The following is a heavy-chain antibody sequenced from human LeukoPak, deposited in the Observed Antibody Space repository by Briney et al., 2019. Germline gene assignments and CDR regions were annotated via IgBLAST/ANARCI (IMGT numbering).Heavy chain of an antibody. J-gene: IGHJ4*02. CDR1: GFTFSDYS. V-gene: IGHV3-48*01. CDR3: ARVRGVYYYFDY. CDR2: IGISSGNT. D-gene: IGHD3-10*01. Sequence: PGGSLRLSCAASGFTFSDYSMNWVRQAPGKGLEWISYIGISSGNTKYADSVKGRFTISGDKAKNTLYLQMNSLRAEDTAVYYCARVRGVYYYFDYWGQGTLVTVSS.